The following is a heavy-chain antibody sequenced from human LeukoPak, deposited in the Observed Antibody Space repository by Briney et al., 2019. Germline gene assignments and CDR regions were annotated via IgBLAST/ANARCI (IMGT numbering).Heavy chain of an antibody. V-gene: IGHV4-4*07. CDR1: GGSISSYY. J-gene: IGHJ4*02. Sequence: SETLSLTCTVSGGSISSYYWSWIRQPAGKGLEWIGRIYTSGSTNYNPSLKSRVTMLVDTSKNQFSLKLSSVTAADTAVYYCARLIAAPGGYYFDYWGQGTLVTVSS. CDR3: ARLIAAPGGYYFDY. D-gene: IGHD6-6*01. CDR2: IYTSGST.